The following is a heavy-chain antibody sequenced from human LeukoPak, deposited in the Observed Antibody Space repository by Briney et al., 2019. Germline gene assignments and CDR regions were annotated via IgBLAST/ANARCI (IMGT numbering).Heavy chain of an antibody. Sequence: SETLSLTCAVYGGSFSGYYWSWIRQPPGKGLEWIGEINHSGSTNYNPSLKSRVTISVDTSKNQFSLKLSSVTAADTAVYYCAREDYYDSSGYPPFDYWGQGTLVTVSS. V-gene: IGHV4-34*01. CDR2: INHSGST. D-gene: IGHD3-22*01. J-gene: IGHJ4*02. CDR3: AREDYYDSSGYPPFDY. CDR1: GGSFSGYY.